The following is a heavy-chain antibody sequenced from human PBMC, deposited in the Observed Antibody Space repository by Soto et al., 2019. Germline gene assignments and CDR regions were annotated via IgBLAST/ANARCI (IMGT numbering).Heavy chain of an antibody. Sequence: PGGSLRLSCAASGFMFSAYWMSWVRQAPGKGLEWVANIHGDGGKIYYVDSVKGRFTISRDNAKRSLYLLMNSLRAEDTAVYYCARDFYGGYTYGPGDYWGQGALVTVSS. D-gene: IGHD5-18*01. CDR2: IHGDGGKI. CDR1: GFMFSAYW. CDR3: ARDFYGGYTYGPGDY. J-gene: IGHJ4*02. V-gene: IGHV3-7*01.